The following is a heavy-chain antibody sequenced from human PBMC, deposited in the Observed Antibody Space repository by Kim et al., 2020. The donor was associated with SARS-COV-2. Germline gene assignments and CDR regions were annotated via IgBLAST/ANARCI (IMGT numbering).Heavy chain of an antibody. D-gene: IGHD3-3*01. J-gene: IGHJ4*02. Sequence: GGSLRLSCAASGFTFSNSPMHWVRQAPGKGLVWVSRINGGGTDTTYAASVKGRFTISRDNAKNTLYLQMNSLRVEDTAVYYCVGDWGGLGDSWGQGTLVTVSS. CDR3: VGDWGGLGDS. CDR1: GFTFSNSP. V-gene: IGHV3-74*01. CDR2: INGGGTDT.